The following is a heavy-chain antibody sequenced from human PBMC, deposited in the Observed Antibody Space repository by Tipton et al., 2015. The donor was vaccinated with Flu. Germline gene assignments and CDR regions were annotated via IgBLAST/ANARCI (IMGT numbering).Heavy chain of an antibody. CDR3: VRDGASRPLGN. Sequence: SLRLSCAASGLTFSHYWMSWVRQAPGKGLEWVANIKQDGSEKYYVDSVKGRFTMSRDNAKNSLYLQMNSLRVEDTAVYYCVRDGASRPLGNWGQGTLVTVSS. J-gene: IGHJ4*02. CDR2: IKQDGSEK. D-gene: IGHD3-16*01. CDR1: GLTFSHYW. V-gene: IGHV3-7*01.